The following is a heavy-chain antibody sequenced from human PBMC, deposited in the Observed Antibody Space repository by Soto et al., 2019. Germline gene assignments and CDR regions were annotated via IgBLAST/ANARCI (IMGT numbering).Heavy chain of an antibody. J-gene: IGHJ4*02. CDR1: GYSFTSYW. D-gene: IGHD6-13*01. CDR3: AAGRGLGSSTTTHS. CDR2: IDPSDSYT. Sequence: RGESLKISCKGSGYSFTSYWISWVRQMPGKGLEWMGRIDPSDSYTNYSPSFQGHVTISADKSISTAYLQWSSLKASDTAMYYCAAGRGLGSSTTTHSWGQGTLVTVSS. V-gene: IGHV5-10-1*01.